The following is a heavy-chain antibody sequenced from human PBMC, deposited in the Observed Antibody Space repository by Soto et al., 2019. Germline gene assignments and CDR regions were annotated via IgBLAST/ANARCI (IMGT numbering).Heavy chain of an antibody. CDR2: MHDSGTT. CDR3: ARGGLYDLWSGLFD. D-gene: IGHD3-3*01. CDR1: GASVTSGDYY. Sequence: SETLSLTCSVSGASVTSGDYYWNWIRQTPGTGLEWLGYMHDSGTTSYNPSLKSRVTISRDTSKNQFSLKLTSVSAADTAVYFCARGGLYDLWSGLFDWGQGIRATVSS. J-gene: IGHJ4*02. V-gene: IGHV4-30-4*01.